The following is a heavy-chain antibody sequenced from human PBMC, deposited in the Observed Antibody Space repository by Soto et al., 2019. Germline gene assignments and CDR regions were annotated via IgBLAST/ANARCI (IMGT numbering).Heavy chain of an antibody. Sequence: ASVNVSCKVSGYTLTELSMHWVRQAPGKGLEWMGGFDPEDGETIYAQKFQGRVTMTEDTSTDTAYMELSSLRSEDTAVYYCATGRVGYYYDSSGYYMDVWGQGTTVTVSS. CDR2: FDPEDGET. CDR3: ATGRVGYYYDSSGYYMDV. CDR1: GYTLTELS. D-gene: IGHD3-22*01. V-gene: IGHV1-24*01. J-gene: IGHJ6*02.